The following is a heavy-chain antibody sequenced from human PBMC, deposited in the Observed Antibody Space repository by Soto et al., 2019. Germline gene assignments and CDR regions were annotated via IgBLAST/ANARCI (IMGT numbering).Heavy chain of an antibody. CDR3: ASRPCAVVVAAPYAFDI. V-gene: IGHV4-59*08. CDR1: GGSISSYY. D-gene: IGHD2-15*01. Sequence: PSETLSLTCTVSGGSISSYYWSWIRQPPGKGLEWIGYIYYSGSTNYNPSLKSRVTISVDTSKNQFSLKLSSVTAADTAVYYCASRPCAVVVAAPYAFDISGPATMVTVSS. J-gene: IGHJ3*02. CDR2: IYYSGST.